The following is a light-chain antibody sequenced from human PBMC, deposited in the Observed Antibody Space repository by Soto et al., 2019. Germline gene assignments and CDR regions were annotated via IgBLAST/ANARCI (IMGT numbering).Light chain of an antibody. J-gene: IGKJ4*01. Sequence: DVQMNQSPSSLSPSVGDRVTITCRASQTITSSLNWYQQKPGNAPKLLIYAASSLQSGVPSRFSGSRSGTEFTLTISSLQPEDVATYYCQQSYSIPLTFGGGTKVEIK. CDR3: QQSYSIPLT. V-gene: IGKV1-39*01. CDR2: AAS. CDR1: QTITSS.